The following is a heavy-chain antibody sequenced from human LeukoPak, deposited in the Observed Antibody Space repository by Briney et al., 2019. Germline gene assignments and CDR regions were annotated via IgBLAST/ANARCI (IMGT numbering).Heavy chain of an antibody. Sequence: AGASLRLSCAASGFTFSSYAMSWVRQAPGKGLEWVSAISGSGGSTYYADSVKGRFTISRDNSKNTLYLQMNSLRAEDTAVYYCAKDHPYSSGWTFDYWGQGTLVTVSS. J-gene: IGHJ4*02. CDR3: AKDHPYSSGWTFDY. CDR1: GFTFSSYA. CDR2: ISGSGGST. V-gene: IGHV3-23*01. D-gene: IGHD6-19*01.